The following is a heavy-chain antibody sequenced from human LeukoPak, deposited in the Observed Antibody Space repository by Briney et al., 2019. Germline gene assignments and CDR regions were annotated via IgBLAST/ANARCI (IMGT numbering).Heavy chain of an antibody. CDR2: ISAYNGNT. D-gene: IGHD3-22*01. V-gene: IGHV1-18*01. Sequence: GASVKVSCKASGYTCTSYGISWVRQAPGQGLEWMGWISAYNGNTNYAQKLQGRVTMTTDTSTSTAYMELRSLRSDDTAVYYCARAGEVTYYYDSSGHLDYWGQGTLVTVSS. CDR1: GYTCTSYG. J-gene: IGHJ4*02. CDR3: ARAGEVTYYYDSSGHLDY.